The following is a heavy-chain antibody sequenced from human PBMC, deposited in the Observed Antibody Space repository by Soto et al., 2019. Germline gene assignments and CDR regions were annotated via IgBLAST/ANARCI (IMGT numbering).Heavy chain of an antibody. Sequence: QVQLVESGGGVVQPGRSLRLSCAVSGFTVSTYGMHWVRQAPGKGLEWVAVISRDGGTKYYADSVKGRFTISRDNSRNTLFLEMNSLRSDDMAVYYCTGEVASGYWGQGPLVTPSS. V-gene: IGHV3-30*03. CDR3: TGEVASGY. CDR1: GFTVSTYG. D-gene: IGHD2-8*02. CDR2: ISRDGGTK. J-gene: IGHJ4*02.